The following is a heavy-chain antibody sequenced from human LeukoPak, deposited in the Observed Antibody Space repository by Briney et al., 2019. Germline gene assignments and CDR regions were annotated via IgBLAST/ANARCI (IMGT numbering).Heavy chain of an antibody. CDR3: ALKYYDSSGYLFY. CDR1: GYSFTSYW. D-gene: IGHD3-22*01. CDR2: IYPGDSNT. V-gene: IGHV5-51*01. Sequence: GESLKISGKGSGYSFTSYWIGWMRQMPGKGLEWMGIIYPGDSNTRYSPSFQGQVTISADKSISTAYLQWSSLKASDTAMYYCALKYYDSSGYLFYWGQGTLVTVSS. J-gene: IGHJ4*02.